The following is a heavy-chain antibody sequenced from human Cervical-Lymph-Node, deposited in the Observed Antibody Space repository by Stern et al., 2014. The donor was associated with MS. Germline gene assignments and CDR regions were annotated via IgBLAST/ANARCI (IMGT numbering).Heavy chain of an antibody. D-gene: IGHD3-9*01. CDR1: GGSISSGNYY. V-gene: IGHV4-61*02. CDR3: ARGNYDVLTDNGGHGFDI. CDR2: IYSSGST. J-gene: IGHJ3*02. Sequence: QVQLQESGPGLVKPSQTLSLTCTVSGGSISSGNYYWSWIRQPAGEGLEWIGRIYSSGSTQYNPPLKSRVTLSADTSTHQFSLRLSSLTAADTAVYYCARGNYDVLTDNGGHGFDIWGQGTMVTVSS.